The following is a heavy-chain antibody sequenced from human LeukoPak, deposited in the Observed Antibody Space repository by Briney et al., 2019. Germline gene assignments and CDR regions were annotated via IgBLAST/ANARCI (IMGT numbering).Heavy chain of an antibody. D-gene: IGHD6-19*01. CDR2: IYYSGST. J-gene: IGHJ4*02. Sequence: SETLSLTCTVSGGSISRSSYYWGRIRRPPWKGLEWIGSIYYSGSTYYNPSLKSRVTISVDTSKNQFSLKLSSVTAADTAVYYCARGSHPVTGTLGGYFDPWGQGTLVTVSS. CDR1: GGSISRSSYY. CDR3: ARGSHPVTGTLGGYFDP. V-gene: IGHV4-39*01.